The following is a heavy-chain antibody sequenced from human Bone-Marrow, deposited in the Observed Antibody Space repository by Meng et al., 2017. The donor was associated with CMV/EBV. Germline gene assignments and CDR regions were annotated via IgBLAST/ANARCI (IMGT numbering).Heavy chain of an antibody. CDR3: ARGIVFGGTYADY. CDR1: GGSISSSSYY. CDR2: IYYSGST. J-gene: IGHJ4*01. V-gene: IGHV4-39*01. D-gene: IGHD1-26*01. Sequence: GSLRLSCTVSGGSISSSSYYWGWIRQPPGKGLEWIGSIYYSGSTYYNPSLKSRVAISVDTSKNQFSLNLNSVTAADSAVYYCARGIVFGGTYADYWGHGILVTVSS.